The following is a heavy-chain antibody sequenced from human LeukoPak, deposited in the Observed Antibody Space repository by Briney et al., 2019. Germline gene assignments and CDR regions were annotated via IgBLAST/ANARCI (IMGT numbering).Heavy chain of an antibody. D-gene: IGHD6-19*01. CDR1: GYTFTGHY. V-gene: IGHV1-2*02. CDR2: INPNSGGT. CDR3: ALGIQWLVAFFDS. Sequence: WASVKVSCKASGYTFTGHYMHWVRQAPGQGLEWMGWINPNSGGTNYAQKFQGRVTMTRDTSISTAYMELSRLRSDDTAVYYCALGIQWLVAFFDSWGQGTLVTVSS. J-gene: IGHJ4*02.